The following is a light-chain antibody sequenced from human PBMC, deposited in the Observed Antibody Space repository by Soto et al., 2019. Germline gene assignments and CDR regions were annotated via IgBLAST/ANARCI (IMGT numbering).Light chain of an antibody. Sequence: EIAMTQSPATLSMSPGERATLSCRASQSISSNLAWYQQKPGQAPRLLIYGASTRATGIPARFSGSGSGTDFTLTISSLQSEDFAIYYCQQYNNWPPLYTFGQGTKVDIK. CDR1: QSISSN. CDR3: QQYNNWPPLYT. CDR2: GAS. J-gene: IGKJ2*01. V-gene: IGKV3-15*01.